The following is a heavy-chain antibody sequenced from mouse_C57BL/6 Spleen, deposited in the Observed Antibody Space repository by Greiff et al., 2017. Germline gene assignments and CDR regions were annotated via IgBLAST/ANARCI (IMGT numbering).Heavy chain of an antibody. Sequence: EVQLVESEGGLVQPGSSMKLSCTASGFTFSDYYMAWVRQVPEKGLEWVANINYDGSSTYYLDSLKSRFIISRDNAKNILYLQMSSLKSEDTATYYCARGSSNWYFDVWGTGTTVTVSS. J-gene: IGHJ1*03. CDR2: INYDGSST. V-gene: IGHV5-16*01. CDR3: ARGSSNWYFDV. CDR1: GFTFSDYY. D-gene: IGHD1-1*01.